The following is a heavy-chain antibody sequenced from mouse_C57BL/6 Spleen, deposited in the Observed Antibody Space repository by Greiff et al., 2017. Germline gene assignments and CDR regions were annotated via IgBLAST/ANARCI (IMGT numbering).Heavy chain of an antibody. Sequence: QVQLQQPGAELVRPGSSVKLSCKASGYTFTSYWMHWVKQRPIQGLEWIGNIDPSDSETHYNQKFKDKATLTVDKSSSTAYMQLSSLTSEDSAVYYCARFSYYYGSSPWYFDVWGKGTTVTVSS. V-gene: IGHV1-52*01. D-gene: IGHD1-1*01. CDR2: IDPSDSET. CDR1: GYTFTSYW. CDR3: ARFSYYYGSSPWYFDV. J-gene: IGHJ1*03.